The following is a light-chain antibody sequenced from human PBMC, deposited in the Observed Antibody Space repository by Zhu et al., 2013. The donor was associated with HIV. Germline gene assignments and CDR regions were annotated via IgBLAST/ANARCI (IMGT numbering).Light chain of an antibody. V-gene: IGKV3-11*01. J-gene: IGKJ1*01. CDR3: QQRSNWPVT. Sequence: EIVLTQSPATLSLSPGERATLSCRASQSVSSYLAWYQQKPGQAPRLLIYDVSNRATGIPARFSGSGSGTDFTLTINSLEPEDFAVYYCQQRSNWPVTFGQGTEVEIK. CDR2: DVS. CDR1: QSVSSY.